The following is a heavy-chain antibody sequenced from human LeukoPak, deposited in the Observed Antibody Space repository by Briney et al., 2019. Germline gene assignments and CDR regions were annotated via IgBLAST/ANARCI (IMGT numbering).Heavy chain of an antibody. CDR1: GFTFDDYG. J-gene: IGHJ4*02. Sequence: GGSLRLSCAASGFTFDDYGMHWVRQAPGKGLEWVSGISWNSGSIGCADSVKGRFTISRDNAKNSLYLQMNSLRAEDTALYYCAKGSYDSSGYYGVFDYWGQGTLVTVSS. CDR2: ISWNSGSI. D-gene: IGHD3-22*01. CDR3: AKGSYDSSGYYGVFDY. V-gene: IGHV3-9*01.